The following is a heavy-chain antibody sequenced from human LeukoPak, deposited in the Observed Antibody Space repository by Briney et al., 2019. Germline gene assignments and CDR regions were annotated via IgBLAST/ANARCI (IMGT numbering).Heavy chain of an antibody. CDR2: INPTGGST. CDR1: GYTFPSYF. V-gene: IGHV1-46*01. J-gene: IGHJ6*02. Sequence: GASVKVSCKASGYTFPSYFMHWVRQAPGQGLEWMGIINPTGGSTTYAQKFQGRVTMTRDTSISTAYMELSRLSSDDTAVYYCARGDAMDVWGQGTTVTVSS. CDR3: ARGDAMDV.